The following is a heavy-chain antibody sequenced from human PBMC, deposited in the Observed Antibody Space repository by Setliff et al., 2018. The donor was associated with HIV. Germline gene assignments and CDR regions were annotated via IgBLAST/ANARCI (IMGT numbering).Heavy chain of an antibody. CDR2: INHSGKT. Sequence: SETMSLTCAVYGGSFSGFYWSWIRQAPGKGLEWIGEINHSGKTNYNPSLKSRITLSVDTSENQFALKLASVTAADTAVYYCARGFTIFGVGFSADPTGNWFDPWGQGTLVTVSS. D-gene: IGHD3-3*01. CDR1: GGSFSGFY. CDR3: ARGFTIFGVGFSADPTGNWFDP. V-gene: IGHV4-34*01. J-gene: IGHJ5*02.